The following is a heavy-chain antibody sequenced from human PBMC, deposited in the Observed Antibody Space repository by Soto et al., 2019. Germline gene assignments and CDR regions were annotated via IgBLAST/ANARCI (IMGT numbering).Heavy chain of an antibody. CDR3: ARAVATVDY. CDR1: GFTFSAYG. D-gene: IGHD5-12*01. V-gene: IGHV3-23*01. CDR2: ISGSGVTT. Sequence: EVQVLESGGNLVQPGGSLRLSCAASGFTFSAYGMSWVRRAPGKGLEWVSVISGSGVTTYFAASVKGRFTMSRDNSKNTLFLQMNSLRAEDTAVYYCARAVATVDYWGQGTLVTVSS. J-gene: IGHJ4*02.